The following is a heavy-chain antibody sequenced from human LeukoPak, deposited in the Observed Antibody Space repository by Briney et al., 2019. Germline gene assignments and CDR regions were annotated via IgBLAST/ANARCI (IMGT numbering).Heavy chain of an antibody. CDR3: PRSQSGYNYGYHFDS. D-gene: IGHD5-18*01. Sequence: PSETLSLTCSASGGSFSSSSYYWGWIRQPPGKGLEWIGSISYSGSTFYNPSLKSRVTISVDTSKNHFSLKLSSVTAADTALYYCPRSQSGYNYGYHFDSWGQGTLVTVSS. CDR1: GGSFSSSSYY. V-gene: IGHV4-39*02. J-gene: IGHJ4*02. CDR2: ISYSGST.